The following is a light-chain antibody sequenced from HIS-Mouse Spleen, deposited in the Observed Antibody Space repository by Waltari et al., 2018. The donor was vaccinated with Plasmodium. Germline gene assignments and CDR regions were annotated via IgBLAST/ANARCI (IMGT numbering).Light chain of an antibody. CDR2: EDS. J-gene: IGLJ3*02. CDR1: ALPKKY. V-gene: IGLV3-10*01. Sequence: SYELTQPPSVSVSPGQTARITCSGDALPKKYAYWYQQKSGQAPVLVIYEDSKQPSGIPERFSGSSSGKMATLTISGAQVEYEADYYCYSTDSSGNHRVVGGGTKLTVL. CDR3: YSTDSSGNHRV.